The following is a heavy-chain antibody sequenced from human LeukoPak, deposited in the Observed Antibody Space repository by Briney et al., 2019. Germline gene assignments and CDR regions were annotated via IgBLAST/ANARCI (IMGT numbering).Heavy chain of an antibody. V-gene: IGHV5-51*01. Sequence: GESPSISCKGSGYTFTYWIAWVRQMPGKGLEWMGIIYPGDSDTRYSPSFQGQVTISVDKSISTAYLQWSSLKASDTAMYYCARQDGGGLYYFDYWGQGTLVTVSS. J-gene: IGHJ4*02. CDR2: IYPGDSDT. D-gene: IGHD4-23*01. CDR3: ARQDGGGLYYFDY. CDR1: GYTFTYW.